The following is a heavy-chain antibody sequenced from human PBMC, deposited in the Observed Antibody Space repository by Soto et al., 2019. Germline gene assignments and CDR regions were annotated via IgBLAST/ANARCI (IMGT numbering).Heavy chain of an antibody. CDR1: GYTFTGYY. CDR2: INPNSGGT. J-gene: IGHJ5*02. D-gene: IGHD3-22*01. V-gene: IGHV1-2*02. Sequence: ASVKVSCKASGYTFTGYYMHWVRQAPGQGLEWMGWINPNSGGTNYAQKFQGRVTMTRDTSISTAYMELSRLRSDDTAVYYCARDPRKWLLAPGRFDPWGQGTLVTVSS. CDR3: ARDPRKWLLAPGRFDP.